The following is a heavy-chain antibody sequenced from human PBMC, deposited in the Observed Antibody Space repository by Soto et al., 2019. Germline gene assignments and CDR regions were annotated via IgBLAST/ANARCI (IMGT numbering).Heavy chain of an antibody. CDR3: TTEVFSGWTPWWPY. CDR2: IKSKTDGGTT. Sequence: GGSLRLSCAASGFTFSNAWMSWVRQAPGKGLEWVGHIKSKTDGGTTDYAAPVKGRFTISRDDSKNTLYLQMNSLKTEDTAVYYCTTEVFSGWTPWWPYWGQGTLVTVSS. V-gene: IGHV3-15*01. CDR1: GFTFSNAW. D-gene: IGHD6-19*01. J-gene: IGHJ4*02.